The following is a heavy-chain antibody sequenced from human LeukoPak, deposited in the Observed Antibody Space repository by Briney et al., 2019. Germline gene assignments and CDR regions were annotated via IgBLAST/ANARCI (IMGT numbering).Heavy chain of an antibody. CDR2: ISAYNGNT. CDR1: GYTFTSYG. CDR3: ARDRDGNYYDSSGYYVAISRQPDAFDI. D-gene: IGHD3-22*01. J-gene: IGHJ3*02. V-gene: IGHV1-18*01. Sequence: GASVKVSCKASGYTFTSYGISWVRQATGQRLEWMGWISAYNGNTNYAQKLQGRVTMTTDTSTSTAYMELRSLRSDDTAVYYCARDRDGNYYDSSGYYVAISRQPDAFDIWGQGTMVTVSS.